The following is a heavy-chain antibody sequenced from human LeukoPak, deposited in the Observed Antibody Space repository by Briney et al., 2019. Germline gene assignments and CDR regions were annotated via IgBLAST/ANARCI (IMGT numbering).Heavy chain of an antibody. CDR2: IYYSGST. CDR3: ARGYSSSWPYHYYYGMDV. CDR1: GGSISSSSYY. J-gene: IGHJ6*02. D-gene: IGHD6-13*01. Sequence: SETLPLTCTVSGGSISSSSYYWGWIRQPPGKGLEWIGSIYYSGSTYYNPSLKSRVTISVDTSKNQFSLKLSSVTAADTAVYYCARGYSSSWPYHYYYGMDVWGQGTTVTVSS. V-gene: IGHV4-39*01.